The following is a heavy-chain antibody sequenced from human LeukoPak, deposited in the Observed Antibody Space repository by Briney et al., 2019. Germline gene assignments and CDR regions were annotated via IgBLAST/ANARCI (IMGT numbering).Heavy chain of an antibody. CDR2: INHSGST. CDR1: GGSFSGYY. D-gene: IGHD2/OR15-2a*01. CDR3: ARIKTAPYYYYRARQYYYGMDV. J-gene: IGHJ6*02. Sequence: SETLSLTCAVYGGSFSGYYWSWIRQPPGKGLEWIGEINHSGSTNYNPSLKGRVTISVDTSKNQFSLKLSSVTAADTAVYYCARIKTAPYYYYRARQYYYGMDVWGQGTTVTVSS. V-gene: IGHV4-34*01.